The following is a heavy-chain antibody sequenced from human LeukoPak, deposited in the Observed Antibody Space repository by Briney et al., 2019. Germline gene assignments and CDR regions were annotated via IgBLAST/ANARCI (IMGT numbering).Heavy chain of an antibody. CDR1: RYSSASYW. V-gene: IGHV5-51*01. Sequence: GESLKISCKASRYSSASYWIAWVRQMPGKGLEWMGIIYPGDSDIMYSPSFQGQVTISADKSISTAYLQWSSLKASDTAMYYCASDDYGDYVLWGQGTPVTVSS. CDR2: IYPGDSDI. J-gene: IGHJ4*02. CDR3: ASDDYGDYVL. D-gene: IGHD4-17*01.